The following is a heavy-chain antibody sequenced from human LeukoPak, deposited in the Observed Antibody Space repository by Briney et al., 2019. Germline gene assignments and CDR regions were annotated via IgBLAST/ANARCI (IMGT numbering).Heavy chain of an antibody. V-gene: IGHV4-39*01. D-gene: IGHD2-2*01. CDR1: GGSISSSSYY. Sequence: SETLSLTCTVSGGSISSSSYYWGWIRQLPGKGLEWIGSIYYSGSTYYNPSLKSRVTISVDTSKNQFSLKLSSVTAADTAVYYCARQGSTSFIMDVWGQGTTVTVSS. CDR2: IYYSGST. J-gene: IGHJ6*02. CDR3: ARQGSTSFIMDV.